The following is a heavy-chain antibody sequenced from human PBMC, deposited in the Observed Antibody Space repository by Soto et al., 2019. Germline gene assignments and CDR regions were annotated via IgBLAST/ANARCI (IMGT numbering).Heavy chain of an antibody. J-gene: IGHJ6*02. Sequence: PGESLKISCKGSGYSFTSYWIGWVRQMPGKGLEWMGIIYPGDSDTRYSPSFQGQVTISADKSISTAYLQWSSLKASDTAMYYCARSFTMVRGVITTLHSMDVRGQGTTVTVSS. D-gene: IGHD3-10*01. CDR2: IYPGDSDT. CDR3: ARSFTMVRGVITTLHSMDV. CDR1: GYSFTSYW. V-gene: IGHV5-51*01.